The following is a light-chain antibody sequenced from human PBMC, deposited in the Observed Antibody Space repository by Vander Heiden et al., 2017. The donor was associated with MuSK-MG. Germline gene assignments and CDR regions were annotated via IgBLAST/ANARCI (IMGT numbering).Light chain of an antibody. CDR3: QAWDSTTVV. V-gene: IGLV3-1*01. CDR1: KLGDKY. Sequence: SYDLTQPPSVSVSPGQPASITCSGDKLGDKYACWYQQRPGQSPVLVIYKDTKRPSGIPERFSGSNSGNTATLTISGTQAMDEADYYCQAWDSTTVVFGGGTKLTVL. J-gene: IGLJ2*01. CDR2: KDT.